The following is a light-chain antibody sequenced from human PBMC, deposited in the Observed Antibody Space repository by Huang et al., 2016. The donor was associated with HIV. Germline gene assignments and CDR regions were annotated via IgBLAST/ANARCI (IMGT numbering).Light chain of an antibody. CDR3: MQGLQSWT. CDR1: QSLLHTHGYNY. J-gene: IGKJ1*01. V-gene: IGKV2-28*01. CDR2: LGS. Sequence: DIVMIQAPVTLHVTPGEPASISCRSSQSLLHTHGYNYLDWYVQKPGQSPQLLIYLGSNRAAGVPERFTGSGSGTDFTLRISTVEAEDAGVYFCMQGLQSWTFGQGTKVEIE.